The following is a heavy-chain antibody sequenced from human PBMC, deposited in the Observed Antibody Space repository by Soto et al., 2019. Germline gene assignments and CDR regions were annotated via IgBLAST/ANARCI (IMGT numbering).Heavy chain of an antibody. Sequence: QVQLQESGPGLVKPSETLSLTCTVSGGSISSYYWSWIRQPPGKGLEWIGYIYYSGSTNYNPSLKSRVTISVDTSKNQFSLKLSSVTAADTAVYYCARALYYGDYYYYYMDVWGKGTTVTVS. D-gene: IGHD3-22*01. J-gene: IGHJ6*03. V-gene: IGHV4-59*01. CDR2: IYYSGST. CDR3: ARALYYGDYYYYYMDV. CDR1: GGSISSYY.